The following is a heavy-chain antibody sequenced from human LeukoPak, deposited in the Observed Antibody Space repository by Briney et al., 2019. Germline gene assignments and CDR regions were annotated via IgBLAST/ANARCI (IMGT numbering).Heavy chain of an antibody. CDR3: ARTPMIGYWYFDF. J-gene: IGHJ2*01. Sequence: PSETLSLTCTVSNYSISSLNYWGWIRQPPGKGLEWIGSISHSGTTYYTPSLKSRVTISEDMSKNQFSLKLSSVTAADTAVYYCARTPMIGYWYFDFWGRGTLVTVSS. D-gene: IGHD3-22*01. V-gene: IGHV4-38-2*02. CDR1: NYSISSLNY. CDR2: ISHSGTT.